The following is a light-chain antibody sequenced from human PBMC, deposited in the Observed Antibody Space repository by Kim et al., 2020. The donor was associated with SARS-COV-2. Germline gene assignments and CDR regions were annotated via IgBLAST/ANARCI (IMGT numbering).Light chain of an antibody. J-gene: IGLJ3*02. Sequence: NTVTIACTRSSGSIGSNFVHWYQQRPGRAPTTVIYEDNQRPSAVPDRFSGSIDRSSNSASLTISGLKTEDEADYYCQSFSSTIYWVFGGGTKLTVL. CDR1: SGSIGSNF. CDR2: EDN. CDR3: QSFSSTIYWV. V-gene: IGLV6-57*03.